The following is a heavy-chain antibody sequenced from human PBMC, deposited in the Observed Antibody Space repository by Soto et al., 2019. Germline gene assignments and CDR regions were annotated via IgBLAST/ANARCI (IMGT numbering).Heavy chain of an antibody. CDR1: GYTFTSYD. CDR3: ARGRTTRYCTNGVGPPPYYYYYGMDV. D-gene: IGHD2-8*01. Sequence: ASVKVSCKASGYTFTSYDINWVRQATGQGLEWMGWMNPNSGNTGYAQKFQGRVTMTRNTSISTAYMELSSLRSEDTAVYYCARGRTTRYCTNGVGPPPYYYYYGMDVWGQGTTVTVSS. J-gene: IGHJ6*02. V-gene: IGHV1-8*01. CDR2: MNPNSGNT.